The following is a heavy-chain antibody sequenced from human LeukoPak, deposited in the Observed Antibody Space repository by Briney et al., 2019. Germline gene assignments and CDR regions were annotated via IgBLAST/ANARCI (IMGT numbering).Heavy chain of an antibody. D-gene: IGHD6-13*01. V-gene: IGHV1-8*02. Sequence: ASVKVSCKASGYTFTSYAMHWVRQAPGQRLGWMGWMNPNSGNTGYAQKFQGRVTMTRNTSISTAYMELSSLRSEDTAVYYCATSGSIAAAGTLPSYYYGMDVWGQGTTVTVSS. CDR1: GYTFTSYA. CDR3: ATSGSIAAAGTLPSYYYGMDV. J-gene: IGHJ6*02. CDR2: MNPNSGNT.